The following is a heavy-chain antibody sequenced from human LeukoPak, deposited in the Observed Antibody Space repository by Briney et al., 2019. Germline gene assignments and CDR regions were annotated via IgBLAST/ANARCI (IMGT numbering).Heavy chain of an antibody. CDR2: ISAYNGNT. CDR3: AGGIAAAGTSWFDP. J-gene: IGHJ5*02. CDR1: GYTFTSYG. D-gene: IGHD6-13*01. V-gene: IGHV1-18*01. Sequence: GASVKVSCKASGYTFTSYGISWVRQAPGQGLEWMGWISAYNGNTNYAQKLQGRVTMTTDTSTSTAYMELRSLRSDDTAVYYCAGGIAAAGTSWFDPWGQGTLVAVSS.